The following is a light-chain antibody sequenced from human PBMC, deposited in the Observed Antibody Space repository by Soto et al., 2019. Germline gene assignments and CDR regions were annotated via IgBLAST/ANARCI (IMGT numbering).Light chain of an antibody. CDR1: SSNIGAGYH. Sequence: QSVLTQPPSVSGAPGQRVTISCTGSSSNIGAGYHVHWYQQHPVTAPKLVIYANSNRPSGVPDRFSGSKSGTSASLAITGLQAEDEADYYCHSYDSSLSGYVFGTGTKVTVL. CDR3: HSYDSSLSGYV. CDR2: ANS. J-gene: IGLJ1*01. V-gene: IGLV1-40*01.